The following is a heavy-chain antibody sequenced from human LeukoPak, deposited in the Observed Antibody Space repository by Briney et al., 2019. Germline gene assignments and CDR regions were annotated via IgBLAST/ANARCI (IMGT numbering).Heavy chain of an antibody. J-gene: IGHJ4*02. D-gene: IGHD1-1*01. CDR3: ARDRAGSTLGLFDF. CDR2: IKRDGSEK. CDR1: GFTLSSYW. Sequence: PGGSLRLSCAASGFTLSSYWMSWVRQDPGKGLEWVAKIKRDGSEKQYVDSVKGRFTISRDNAKNSLYLEMNSLRAEDTAVYYCARDRAGSTLGLFDFWGQGTLVTVSS. V-gene: IGHV3-7*01.